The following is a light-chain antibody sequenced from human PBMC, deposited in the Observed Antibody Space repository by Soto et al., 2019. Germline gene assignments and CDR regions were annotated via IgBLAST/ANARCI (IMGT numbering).Light chain of an antibody. CDR1: QNIGRN. J-gene: IGKJ1*01. CDR3: QQYNNWPRT. V-gene: IGKV3-15*01. Sequence: EIVMTQSPTTLSVSPGERAILSCRASQNIGRNLAWYQQKPGQAPRLLIHSASTRATGIPATFIGSGSGTEFTLTVSSLQSEDFAVYYCQQYNNWPRTFGQGTKVKIK. CDR2: SAS.